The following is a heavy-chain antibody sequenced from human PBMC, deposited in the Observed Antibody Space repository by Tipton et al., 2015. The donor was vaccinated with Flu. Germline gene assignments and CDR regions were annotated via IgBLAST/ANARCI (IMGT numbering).Heavy chain of an antibody. V-gene: IGHV4-59*01. CDR3: ARGGYDILTDSYTNFDY. CDR2: FSYTGST. CDR1: GVSISDFW. D-gene: IGHD3-9*01. J-gene: IGHJ4*02. Sequence: TLSLTCSVSGVSISDFWWTWIRQPPGKGLEWIGYFSYTGSTDYNPSLKSRVIISVDTSKNQFSLKLNSVTAADTAVYYCARGGYDILTDSYTNFDYWGQGNLVTVSS.